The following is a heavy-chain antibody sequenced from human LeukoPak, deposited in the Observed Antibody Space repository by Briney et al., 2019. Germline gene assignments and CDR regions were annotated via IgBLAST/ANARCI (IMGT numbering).Heavy chain of an antibody. V-gene: IGHV3-30*04. Sequence: GGSLRLSCAASGFTFSSYAMHWVRQAPGKGLEWVAVISYDGSNKYYADSMKGRFTISRGNSKNTLYLQMNSLRAEDTAVYYCARDPKSSTRKQGSGMDVWGKGTTVTVSS. J-gene: IGHJ6*04. CDR1: GFTFSSYA. CDR2: ISYDGSNK. CDR3: ARDPKSSTRKQGSGMDV. D-gene: IGHD2-2*01.